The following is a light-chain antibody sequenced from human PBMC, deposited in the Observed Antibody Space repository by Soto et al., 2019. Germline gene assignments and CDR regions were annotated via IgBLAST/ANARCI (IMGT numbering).Light chain of an antibody. CDR1: QSISIY. J-gene: IGKJ1*01. CDR3: QQYNSYPWT. Sequence: DIQMTQSPSTLSASVGDRVTITCRASQSISIYLAWYQQKPGKAPKLLIYEASSLESGLPSRFSGSGSGTEFTLTISSLQPDDFATYYCQQYNSYPWTFGQGTKVDIK. CDR2: EAS. V-gene: IGKV1-5*03.